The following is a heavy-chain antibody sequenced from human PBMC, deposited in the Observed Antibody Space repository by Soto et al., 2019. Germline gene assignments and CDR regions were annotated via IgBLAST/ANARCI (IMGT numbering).Heavy chain of an antibody. V-gene: IGHV1-8*01. D-gene: IGHD3-10*01. J-gene: IGHJ5*02. CDR1: GYTFTSYD. Sequence: QVQLVQSGAEVKKPGASVKVSCKASGYTFTSYDINWVRQATGQGLEWMGWMNPNSGNTGYAQKFQGRVTMTRNTSISTAYMELSSLRSEDTAVYYCARRRPIVRGVITPTNWFDPWGQGTLVTVSS. CDR2: MNPNSGNT. CDR3: ARRRPIVRGVITPTNWFDP.